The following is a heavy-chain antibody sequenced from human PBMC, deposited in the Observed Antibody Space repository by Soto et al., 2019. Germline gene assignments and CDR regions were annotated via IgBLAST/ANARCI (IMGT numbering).Heavy chain of an antibody. D-gene: IGHD3-10*01. CDR3: AKTTMVREVTTNWFDP. J-gene: IGHJ5*02. V-gene: IGHV1-18*01. Sequence: QVQLVQSGAEVKKPGASVKVSCKASGYTFTSYGISWVRQAPGQGLEWMVWINAYNGNTNYAQKLQGRVTMTTDTSTSTAYMELRSLRSDDTAVYYCAKTTMVREVTTNWFDPWGQGTLVTVSS. CDR2: INAYNGNT. CDR1: GYTFTSYG.